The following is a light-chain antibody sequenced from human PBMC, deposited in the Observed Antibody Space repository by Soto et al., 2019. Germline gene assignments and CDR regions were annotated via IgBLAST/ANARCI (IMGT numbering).Light chain of an antibody. CDR3: CSYTSGATYVV. V-gene: IGLV2-18*02. Sequence: QSALIQPPSVSGSRGQSVTISCTGASSDVGSYDSVSWHQQHPGTVPKPVIYNVNIQPSGVPDRFSGSKSGNTASMIISGLQAEDEADYHCCSYTSGATYVVFGGRTKLTVL. CDR1: SSDVGSYDS. J-gene: IGLJ2*01. CDR2: NVN.